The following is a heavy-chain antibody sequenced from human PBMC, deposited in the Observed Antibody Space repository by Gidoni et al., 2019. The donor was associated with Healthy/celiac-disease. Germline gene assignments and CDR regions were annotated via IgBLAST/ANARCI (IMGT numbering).Heavy chain of an antibody. CDR2: IYYSGST. Sequence: QLQLQESGPGLVKPSETLSLTCTVPGGSIRHSSYYWGWIRQPPGKGLEWIGSIYYSGSTYYNPSLKSRVTISVDTSKNQFSLKLSSVTAADTAVYYCASRLSHGIAVAGAWDYWGQGTLVTVSS. CDR1: GGSIRHSSYY. J-gene: IGHJ4*02. V-gene: IGHV4-39*01. CDR3: ASRLSHGIAVAGAWDY. D-gene: IGHD6-19*01.